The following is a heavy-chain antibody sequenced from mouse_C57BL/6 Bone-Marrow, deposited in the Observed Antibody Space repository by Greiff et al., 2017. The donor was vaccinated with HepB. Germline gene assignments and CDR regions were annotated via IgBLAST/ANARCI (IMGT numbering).Heavy chain of an antibody. J-gene: IGHJ1*03. CDR1: GYTFTSYW. V-gene: IGHV1-74*01. CDR3: AIGDYYSPWYFDD. CDR2: IHPSDGDT. D-gene: IGHD2-12*01. Sequence: QVQLQQPGAELVKPGASVKVSCKASGYTFTSYWMHWVKQRPGQGLEWIGRIHPSDGDTNYNQKFKGKATLTVDKSSSTAYMQLSSLTSEDSAVYYCAIGDYYSPWYFDDWGTGTTVTVSS.